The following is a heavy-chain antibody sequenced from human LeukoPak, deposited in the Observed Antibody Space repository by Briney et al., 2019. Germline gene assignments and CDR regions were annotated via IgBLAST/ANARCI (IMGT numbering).Heavy chain of an antibody. CDR2: ISYDGSNK. V-gene: IGHV3-30-3*01. D-gene: IGHD3-22*01. J-gene: IGHJ4*02. CDR3: ARDRYYYDGSGYYYN. CDR1: GFTFSSYA. Sequence: GRSLRLSCAASGFTFSSYAMHWVRQAPGKGLEWVAVISYDGSNKYYADSVKGRFTISRDNSKNTLYLQMNSLRAEDTAVYYCARDRYYYDGSGYYYNWGQGTLVTVSS.